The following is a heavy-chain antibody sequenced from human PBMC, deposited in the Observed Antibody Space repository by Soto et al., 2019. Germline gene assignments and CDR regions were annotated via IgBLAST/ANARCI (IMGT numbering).Heavy chain of an antibody. D-gene: IGHD3-3*01. J-gene: IGHJ6*02. Sequence: PSQTLSLTCAISGDSVSSNSAAWNWIRQSPSRGLEWLGRTYYRSKWYNDYAVSVKGRITINPDTSKNQFSLQLNSVTPEDTAVYYCARAGYDFWSGYYTHLYYYGMDVWGQGTTVTVSS. CDR3: ARAGYDFWSGYYTHLYYYGMDV. V-gene: IGHV6-1*01. CDR1: GDSVSSNSAA. CDR2: TYYRSKWYN.